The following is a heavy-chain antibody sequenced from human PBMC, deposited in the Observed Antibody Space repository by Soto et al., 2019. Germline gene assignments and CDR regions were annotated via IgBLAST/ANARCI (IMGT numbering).Heavy chain of an antibody. V-gene: IGHV5-51*01. J-gene: IGHJ6*02. CDR3: ARSSYYYYGMDV. Sequence: GESLKISCKVSGYSFNFYWIAWVRHMPGKGLEWMGIIYPGDSDTRYSPSFQGQVTISADKSISTAYLQWSSLKASDTAMYYCARSSYYYYGMDVWGQGTTVTVSS. CDR1: GYSFNFYW. CDR2: IYPGDSDT.